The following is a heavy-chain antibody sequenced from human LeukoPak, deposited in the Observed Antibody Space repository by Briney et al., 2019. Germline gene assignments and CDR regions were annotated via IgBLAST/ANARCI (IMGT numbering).Heavy chain of an antibody. D-gene: IGHD2-15*01. J-gene: IGHJ4*02. V-gene: IGHV1-18*01. CDR3: ARGTGGRYCSGDSCYSVYY. CDR1: GYIFRSYG. CDR2: ISAYNGNT. Sequence: ASVKVSCKASGYIFRSYGISWVRQAPGQGLEWMGWISAYNGNTIYAQKLQGRVTMTTDTSISTAYMELSSLRSEDTAVYYCARGTGGRYCSGDSCYSVYYWGQGTLVTVSS.